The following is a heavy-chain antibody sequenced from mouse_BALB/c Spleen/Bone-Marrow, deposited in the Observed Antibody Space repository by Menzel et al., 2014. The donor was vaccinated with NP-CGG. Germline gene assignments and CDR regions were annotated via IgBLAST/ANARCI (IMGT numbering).Heavy chain of an antibody. CDR1: GYTFTDYY. CDR3: ARQVRLFYAMDY. Sequence: QVQLQQSGPELVKPGASVKISCKASGYTFTDYYINWVKQKPGQGLEWTGWIYPGSGNTKYNEKFKGKATLTVDTSSSTAYMQLSSLTSEDTAVYFCARQVRLFYAMDYWGQGTSVTVSS. V-gene: IGHV1-84*02. J-gene: IGHJ4*01. D-gene: IGHD2-14*01. CDR2: IYPGSGNT.